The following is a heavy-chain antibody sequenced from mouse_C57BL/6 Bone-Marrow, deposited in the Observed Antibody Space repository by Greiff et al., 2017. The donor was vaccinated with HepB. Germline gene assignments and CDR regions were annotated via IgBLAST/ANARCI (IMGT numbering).Heavy chain of an antibody. D-gene: IGHD2-4*01. Sequence: QVQLQQPGAELVRPGTSVKLSCKASGYTFTSYWMHWVKQRPGQGLEWIGVIDPSDSYTNYNQKFTGKATLTVDTSSSTAYMQLSSLTSEDSAIYYCAEYDYDGAWFAYWGQGTLVTVSA. CDR1: GYTFTSYW. CDR3: AEYDYDGAWFAY. V-gene: IGHV1-59*01. J-gene: IGHJ3*01. CDR2: IDPSDSYT.